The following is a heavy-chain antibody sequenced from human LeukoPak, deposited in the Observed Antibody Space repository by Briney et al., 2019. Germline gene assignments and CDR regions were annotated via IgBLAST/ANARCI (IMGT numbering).Heavy chain of an antibody. CDR1: GYTFTSYY. D-gene: IGHD3-9*01. J-gene: IGHJ4*02. Sequence: ASVKVSCKASGYTFTSYYMHWVRQAPGQGLEWMGIINPSGGRTSYAQKFQGRVTMTEDTSTDTAYMELSSLRSEDTAVYYCATAVDYDILTYDYWGQGTLVTVSS. CDR2: INPSGGRT. V-gene: IGHV1-46*01. CDR3: ATAVDYDILTYDY.